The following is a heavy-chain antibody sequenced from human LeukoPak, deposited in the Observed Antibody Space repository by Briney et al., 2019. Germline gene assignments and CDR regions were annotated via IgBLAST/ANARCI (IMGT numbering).Heavy chain of an antibody. D-gene: IGHD2-15*01. CDR1: GFTFSSYW. CDR2: INSDGSST. Sequence: GGSLRLSCAASGFTFSSYWMHWVRQAPGKGLVWVSRINSDGSSTNCADSVKGRFTISRDSAKNTLYLQMNSLRAEDTAVYYCARDSGALYYYYMDVWGKGTTVTVSS. CDR3: ARDSGALYYYYMDV. V-gene: IGHV3-74*01. J-gene: IGHJ6*03.